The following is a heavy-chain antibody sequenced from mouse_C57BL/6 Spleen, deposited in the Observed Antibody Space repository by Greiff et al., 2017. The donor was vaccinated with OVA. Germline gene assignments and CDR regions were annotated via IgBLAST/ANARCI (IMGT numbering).Heavy chain of an antibody. CDR2: INYDGSST. CDR3: ARGFPYYFDY. J-gene: IGHJ2*01. D-gene: IGHD3-1*01. V-gene: IGHV5-16*01. CDR1: GFTFSDYY. Sequence: DVKLVESEGGLVQPGSSMKLSCTASGFTFSDYYMAWVRQVPEKGLEWVANINYDGSSTYYLDSLKSRFIISRDNAKNILYLQMSSLKSEDTATYYCARGFPYYFDYWGQGTTLTVSS.